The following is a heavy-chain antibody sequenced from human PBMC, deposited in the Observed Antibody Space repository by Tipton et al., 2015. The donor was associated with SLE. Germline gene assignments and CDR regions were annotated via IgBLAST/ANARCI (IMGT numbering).Heavy chain of an antibody. Sequence: LRLFCAVSGGSISSHYWSWIRQSPGTGLEWIGYIYSGGSTNYNPSLKSRVTISGDTSKNQFSLNLSSVTAADTAVYYCTGVGSGPGTDYWGQGTLVTVSS. CDR3: TGVGSGPGTDY. CDR1: GGSISSHY. D-gene: IGHD6-13*01. V-gene: IGHV4-59*11. J-gene: IGHJ4*02. CDR2: IYSGGST.